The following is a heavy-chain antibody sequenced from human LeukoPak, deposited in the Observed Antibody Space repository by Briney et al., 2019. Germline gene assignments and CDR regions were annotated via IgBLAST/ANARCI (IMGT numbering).Heavy chain of an antibody. V-gene: IGHV1-2*04. CDR2: INPNSGGT. J-gene: IGHJ1*01. D-gene: IGHD3-22*01. CDR3: ARDDARDYYDSSGYLFQH. Sequence: ASVKVSCKASGYTFTSYAVSWVRQAPGQGLEWMGWINPNSGGTNYAQKFQGWVTMTRDTSISTAYMELSRLRSDDTAVYYCARDDARDYYDSSGYLFQHWGQGTLVTVSS. CDR1: GYTFTSYA.